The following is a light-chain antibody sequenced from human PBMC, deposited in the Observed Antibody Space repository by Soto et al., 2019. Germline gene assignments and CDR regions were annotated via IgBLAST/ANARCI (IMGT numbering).Light chain of an antibody. V-gene: IGKV1-39*01. J-gene: IGKJ5*01. CDR1: QTVITY. CDR2: AAS. Sequence: DIQMTQSPSSLSASVGDSVTITCRTSQTVITYLNWYQQKPGKAPKLLIYAASSLQSGVPSRFSGSGSGTDFTLSISSLQAEDVAVYYCQQHYITPITFGQGTRLEIK. CDR3: QQHYITPIT.